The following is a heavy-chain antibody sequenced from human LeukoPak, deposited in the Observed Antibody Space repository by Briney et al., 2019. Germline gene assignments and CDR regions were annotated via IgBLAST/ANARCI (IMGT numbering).Heavy chain of an antibody. Sequence: PSETLSLTCTVSGYSISSGYYWGWIRQPPGKGLEWIGSIYHSGSTYYNPSLKSRVTISVDTSKNQFSLKLSSVTAADTAVYYCARVKDYFETIVDAFDIWGQGTMVTVSS. D-gene: IGHD2/OR15-2a*01. V-gene: IGHV4-38-2*02. CDR1: GYSISSGYY. CDR3: ARVKDYFETIVDAFDI. CDR2: IYHSGST. J-gene: IGHJ3*02.